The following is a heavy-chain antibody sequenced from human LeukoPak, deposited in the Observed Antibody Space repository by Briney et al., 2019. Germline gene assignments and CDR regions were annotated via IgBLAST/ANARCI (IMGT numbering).Heavy chain of an antibody. CDR1: GVSISSGGYY. J-gene: IGHJ3*02. V-gene: IGHV4-31*03. CDR3: ASRGGYENAFDI. CDR2: IYYSGST. D-gene: IGHD5-24*01. Sequence: SETLSLTCTVSGVSISSGGYYWRWIRQHPGKGLEWLGYIYYSGSTYYSPSFKRRVTISVDTSKNQFSLKLSSVTAADTAVYYCASRGGYENAFDIWGQGTMVTVSS.